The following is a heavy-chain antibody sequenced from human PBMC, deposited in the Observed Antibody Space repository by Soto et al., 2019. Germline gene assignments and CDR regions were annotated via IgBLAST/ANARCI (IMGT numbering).Heavy chain of an antibody. Sequence: QITLKESGPTVVKPTETLTLTCTFSGFSLTTSGVGVGWVRQSPGKAPEWLALIYWDDDKRYSTSLKSRLTITKDISKNQVVLTMANVDPADSATYYCAHRVLRTVFGLVTKTAIYFDFWGQGTPVVVS. D-gene: IGHD3-3*01. J-gene: IGHJ4*02. V-gene: IGHV2-5*02. CDR3: AHRVLRTVFGLVTKTAIYFDF. CDR1: GFSLTTSGVG. CDR2: IYWDDDK.